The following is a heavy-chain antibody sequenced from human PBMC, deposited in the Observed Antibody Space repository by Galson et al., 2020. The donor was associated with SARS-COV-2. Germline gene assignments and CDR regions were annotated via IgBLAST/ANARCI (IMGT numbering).Heavy chain of an antibody. Sequence: GESLKISCAASGFTFSTYNINWVRQAPGKGLEWVSSISTSGSYIYYSDSVKGRFTISRDNAKNSLYLQMNSLRAEDTAVYYCAREGGSGIVAAPTDYWGQGTLVTVSS. J-gene: IGHJ4*02. CDR3: AREGGSGIVAAPTDY. CDR2: ISTSGSYI. V-gene: IGHV3-21*01. CDR1: GFTFSTYN. D-gene: IGHD1-26*01.